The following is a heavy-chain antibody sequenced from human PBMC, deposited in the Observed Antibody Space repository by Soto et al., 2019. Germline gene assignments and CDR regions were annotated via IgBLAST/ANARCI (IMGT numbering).Heavy chain of an antibody. CDR2: IKQDGSEK. D-gene: IGHD3-3*01. V-gene: IGHV3-7*05. Sequence: GGSLRLSCAASGFTFSRYWMSWVRQAPGKGLEWVANIKQDGSEKYYVDSVKGRFTISRDNAKNSLYLQMNSLRAEDTAVYYCARVATIFGVVIIPVNAFDIWGLGTMVTVSS. CDR3: ARVATIFGVVIIPVNAFDI. CDR1: GFTFSRYW. J-gene: IGHJ3*02.